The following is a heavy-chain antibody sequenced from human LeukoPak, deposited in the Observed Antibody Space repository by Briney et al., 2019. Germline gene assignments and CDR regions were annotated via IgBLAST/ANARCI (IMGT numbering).Heavy chain of an antibody. CDR3: TRAGSGWSFDY. J-gene: IGHJ4*02. V-gene: IGHV4-59*02. D-gene: IGHD6-19*01. CDR2: VYYSGST. Sequence: SETLSLTCTVSGGSVSSYYWSWIRQPPGKGPEWIGHVYYSGSTNYSPPLKSRVTISVDTSKNQFSLKVTSVTAADTAVYYCTRAGSGWSFDYWGQGTLVTVSS. CDR1: GGSVSSYY.